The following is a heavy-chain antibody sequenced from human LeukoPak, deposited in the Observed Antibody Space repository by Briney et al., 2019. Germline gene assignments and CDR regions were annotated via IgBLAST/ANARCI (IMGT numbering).Heavy chain of an antibody. V-gene: IGHV3-30*02. CDR1: GFTFSSYG. CDR3: AKGYCSGGNCYNFDY. Sequence: GGSLRLSCAASGFTFSSYGMHWVRQAPGKGLEWVAVIWYDGSNKYYADSVKGRFTISRDNSKNTLYLQMNSLRAEDTAVYYCAKGYCSGGNCYNFDYWGQGALVTVSS. J-gene: IGHJ4*02. CDR2: IWYDGSNK. D-gene: IGHD2-15*01.